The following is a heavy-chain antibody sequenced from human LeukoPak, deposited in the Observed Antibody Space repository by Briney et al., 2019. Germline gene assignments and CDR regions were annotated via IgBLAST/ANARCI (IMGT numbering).Heavy chain of an antibody. Sequence: GGSLRLSCAASGFTFSDYYMSWIRQAPGKGLEWVSYISSSGSTIYYADSVKGRFTISRDNAKNSLYLQMNSLRAEDTAVYYCARDRLQRAVAGAVDAFDIWGQGTMVTVSS. CDR3: ARDRLQRAVAGAVDAFDI. CDR1: GFTFSDYY. V-gene: IGHV3-11*01. D-gene: IGHD6-19*01. J-gene: IGHJ3*02. CDR2: ISSSGSTI.